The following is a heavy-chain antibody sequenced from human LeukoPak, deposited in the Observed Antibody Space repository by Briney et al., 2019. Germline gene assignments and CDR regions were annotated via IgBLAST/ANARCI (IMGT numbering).Heavy chain of an antibody. D-gene: IGHD4-23*01. V-gene: IGHV3-23*01. CDR2: ISGSGDST. J-gene: IGHJ4*01. CDR1: GFTFSNYA. CDR3: STGPRSLPY. Sequence: PGGSLRLSCAASGFTFSNYAMSWVRQAPGKGLEWVSDISGSGDSTNYADSVKGRFTISRDNAKNSLYLQMNSLRPEDTALYYCSTGPRSLPYWGPGTLVTVSS.